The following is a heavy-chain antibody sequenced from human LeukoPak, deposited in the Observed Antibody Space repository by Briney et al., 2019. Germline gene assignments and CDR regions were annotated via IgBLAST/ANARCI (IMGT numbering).Heavy chain of an antibody. CDR2: INPDSGGT. D-gene: IGHD3-3*01. V-gene: IGHV1-2*02. CDR3: ARRSGSDAFDI. CDR1: GYTFTDYY. Sequence: ASVKVSCKASGYTFTDYYMHWVRQAPGQGLEWMGGINPDSGGTNYAQKFQGRVTMTRETSISTAYMELSSPRSDDTSVYYCARRSGSDAFDIWGQGTMVTVSS. J-gene: IGHJ3*02.